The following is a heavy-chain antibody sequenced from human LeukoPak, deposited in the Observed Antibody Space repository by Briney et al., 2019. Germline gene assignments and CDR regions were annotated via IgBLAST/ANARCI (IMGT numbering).Heavy chain of an antibody. CDR3: ASGLIVGVHFDY. J-gene: IGHJ4*02. CDR2: IKQDANEK. V-gene: IGHV3-7*05. CDR1: GFTFSSYW. Sequence: RGSLRLSCAASGFTFSSYWMSWVRQAPGKGLEWVANIKQDANEKYYVDSVKGRFTISRDNAKNSLYLQMNSLRAEDTAVYYCASGLIVGVHFDYWGQGTLVTVSS. D-gene: IGHD1-26*01.